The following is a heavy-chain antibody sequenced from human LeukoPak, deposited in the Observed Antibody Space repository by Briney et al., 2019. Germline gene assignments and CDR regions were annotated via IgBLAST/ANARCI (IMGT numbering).Heavy chain of an antibody. CDR3: ARAEYGDYAPFDY. J-gene: IGHJ4*02. CDR1: GGSISSGDYY. Sequence: PSETLSLTCTVSGGSISSGDYYWSWIRQPPGKGLEWIGYIYYSGSTYYNPSLKSRVTISVDTSKNQFSLKLSSVTAADTAVYYCARAEYGDYAPFDYWGQGTLVTVSS. CDR2: IYYSGST. V-gene: IGHV4-30-4*08. D-gene: IGHD4-17*01.